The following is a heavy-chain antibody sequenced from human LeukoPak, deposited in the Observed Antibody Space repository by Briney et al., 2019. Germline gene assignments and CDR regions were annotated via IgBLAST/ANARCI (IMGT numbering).Heavy chain of an antibody. V-gene: IGHV3-21*01. Sequence: PGGSLRLSCAASGFTFSSYSMNWVRQAPGKGLEWVSSISSSSSYIYYADSVKGRFTIHRDNAKNSLYLQMNRQRAKETAVYICARXXYDFWSGEESNYYGMDVWGQGTTVTVSS. CDR3: ARXXYDFWSGEESNYYGMDV. CDR1: GFTFSSYS. J-gene: IGHJ6*02. D-gene: IGHD3-3*01. CDR2: ISSSSSYI.